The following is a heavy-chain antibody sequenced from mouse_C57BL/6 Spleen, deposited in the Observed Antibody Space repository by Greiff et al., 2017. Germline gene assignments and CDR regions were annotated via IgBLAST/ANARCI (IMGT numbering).Heavy chain of an antibody. V-gene: IGHV1-53*01. CDR3: ARGDYYDDGA. Sequence: QVQLQQPGTELVKPGASVKLSCKASGYTFTSYWMPWVKQRPGQGLEWIGNINPSNGGTNYNEKFKSKATLTVDKYSSPAYMQLSSLTSEDSAVYSCARGDYYDDGAWGQGTTLTVSS. CDR2: INPSNGGT. CDR1: GYTFTSYW. J-gene: IGHJ2*01. D-gene: IGHD1-1*01.